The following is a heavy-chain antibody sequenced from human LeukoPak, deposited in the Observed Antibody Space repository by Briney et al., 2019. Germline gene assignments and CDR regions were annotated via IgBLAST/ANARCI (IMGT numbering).Heavy chain of an antibody. V-gene: IGHV3-48*01. Sequence: GGSLRLSCAASGFTLTSDSMNWVRQAPGKGLEWISYISSGATTTYYADFVKGRFTISRDNSKNTLSLQMNGLRPEDTAVYYCAKSWGSTRPYYNYMDVWGKGATVTVSS. D-gene: IGHD1-26*01. CDR2: ISSGATTT. J-gene: IGHJ6*03. CDR3: AKSWGSTRPYYNYMDV. CDR1: GFTLTSDS.